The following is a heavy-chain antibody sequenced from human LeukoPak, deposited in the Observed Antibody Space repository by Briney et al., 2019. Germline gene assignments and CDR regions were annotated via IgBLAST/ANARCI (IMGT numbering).Heavy chain of an antibody. J-gene: IGHJ4*02. CDR1: GFTFSSYA. CDR3: AKFFRGAVAGREYYFDY. D-gene: IGHD6-19*01. V-gene: IGHV3-23*01. CDR2: ISGSGGST. Sequence: GGSLRLSCAASGFTFSSYAMSWVRQAPGKGLEWVSAISGSGGSTYYADSVKGRFTISRDNSKNTLYLQMNSLRAEDTAVYYCAKFFRGAVAGREYYFDYWGQGPLVTVSS.